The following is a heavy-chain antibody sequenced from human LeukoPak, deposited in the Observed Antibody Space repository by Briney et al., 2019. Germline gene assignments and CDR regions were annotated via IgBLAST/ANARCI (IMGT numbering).Heavy chain of an antibody. CDR1: GGSISSSGYY. CDR3: ARHEYSGSYYGLSWFDP. D-gene: IGHD1-26*01. Sequence: SKTLSLTCTVSGGSISSSGYYWGWIRHPPGKGLEWIASIYYSGSTYYNPSLKSRVTISVDTSKNQLSLKLSSLTAADTAVYYCARHEYSGSYYGLSWFDPWGQGTLVTVSS. J-gene: IGHJ5*02. CDR2: IYYSGST. V-gene: IGHV4-39*01.